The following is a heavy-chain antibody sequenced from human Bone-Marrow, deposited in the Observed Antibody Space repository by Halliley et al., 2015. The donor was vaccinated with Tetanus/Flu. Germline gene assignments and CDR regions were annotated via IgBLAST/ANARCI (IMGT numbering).Heavy chain of an antibody. D-gene: IGHD3-22*01. CDR2: YI. Sequence: YIDYADSVKGRFTISRDDAKNSLSLQVNNLGVEDTAVYYCARGGQRGYYDSSGYCSLNYYWGQGILVTVSS. J-gene: IGHJ4*02. CDR3: ARGGQRGYYDSSGYCSLNYY. V-gene: IGHV3-11*05.